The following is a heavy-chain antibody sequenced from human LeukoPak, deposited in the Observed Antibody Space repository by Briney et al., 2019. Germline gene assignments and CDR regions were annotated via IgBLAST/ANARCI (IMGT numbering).Heavy chain of an antibody. J-gene: IGHJ6*03. CDR2: ISSSSNYI. CDR1: GFTFSSYS. CDR3: ARDQITTVRGIIARSTPYYDYHYMDV. V-gene: IGHV3-21*01. Sequence: GGSLRLSCAASGFTFSSYSMNWVRQAPGKGLEWVSSISSSSNYIYYADSVKGRFTISRDNSKNTLYLQMNSLRADDTAVYYCARDQITTVRGIIARSTPYYDYHYMDVWGKGTTVTVSS. D-gene: IGHD3-10*01.